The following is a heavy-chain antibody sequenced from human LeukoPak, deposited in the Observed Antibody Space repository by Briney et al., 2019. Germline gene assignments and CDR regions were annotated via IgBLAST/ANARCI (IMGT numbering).Heavy chain of an antibody. Sequence: SETLSLTCAVSGYFIICGYYWGWIRQPPGAGLEWIDTIYHCGSTYYNPSLKSRVTISVDTSKNQFSLKLSSVTAADTAVYFCAKSGYDYPPYFDYWGQGTLVTVSS. CDR1: GYFIICGYY. CDR3: AKSGYDYPPYFDY. V-gene: IGHV4-38-2*01. CDR2: IYHCGST. D-gene: IGHD5-12*01. J-gene: IGHJ4*02.